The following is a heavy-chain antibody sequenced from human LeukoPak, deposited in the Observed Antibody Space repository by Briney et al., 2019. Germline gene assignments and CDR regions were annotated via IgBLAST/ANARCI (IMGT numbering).Heavy chain of an antibody. CDR1: GGSISSSSYY. V-gene: IGHV4-61*01. CDR3: ASSRWYNWLGY. D-gene: IGHD6-13*01. J-gene: IGHJ4*02. CDR2: IYYSGST. Sequence: SETLSLTCTVSGGSISSSSYYWSWIRQPPGKGLEWIGYIYYSGSTNYNPSLKSRVTISVDTSKNQFSLNLSSVTAADTAVYYCASSRWYNWLGYWGQGTLVTISS.